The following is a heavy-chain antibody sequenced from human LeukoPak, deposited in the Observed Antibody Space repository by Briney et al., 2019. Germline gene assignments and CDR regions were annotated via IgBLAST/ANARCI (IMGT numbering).Heavy chain of an antibody. CDR1: GFTFSSYW. V-gene: IGHV3-7*01. CDR2: IKQDGSEK. D-gene: IGHD5-18*01. Sequence: GGSLRLSCAASGFTFSSYWMSWVRQAPGKGLEWVASIKQDGSEKNYVDSVKGRFTISRDNAKNSLYLQMNSLRAEGTAVYYCARYTAMVSFDYWGQGALVTVSS. J-gene: IGHJ4*02. CDR3: ARYTAMVSFDY.